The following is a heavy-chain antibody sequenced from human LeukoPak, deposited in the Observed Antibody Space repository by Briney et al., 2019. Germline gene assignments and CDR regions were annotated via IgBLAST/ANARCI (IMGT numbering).Heavy chain of an antibody. V-gene: IGHV3-49*04. Sequence: GGSLRLSCAASGFTFSNYLMNWVRQAPGKGLEWVGFIRSKAYGGTTEYAASVKGRFTISRDDSKSIAYLQMNSLKTEDTAVYYCTRATFLEWLFLADWGQGTLVTVSS. D-gene: IGHD3-3*02. CDR2: IRSKAYGGTT. CDR1: GFTFSNYL. CDR3: TRATFLEWLFLAD. J-gene: IGHJ4*02.